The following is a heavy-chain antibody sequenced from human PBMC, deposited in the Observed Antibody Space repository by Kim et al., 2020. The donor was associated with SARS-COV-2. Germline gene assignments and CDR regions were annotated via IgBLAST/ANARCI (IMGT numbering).Heavy chain of an antibody. J-gene: IGHJ4*01. CDR1: GFMFSTYA. D-gene: IGHD3-16*01. CDR2: ISGQGGST. CDR3: ARDTWQRDESWGTFGY. Sequence: GGSLRLSCTASGFMFSTYAMHWVRQAPGKGLEYVSTISGQGGSTYYADSVRGRFTISRDNSKNTLYLQMDSLKTEDMAVYYCARDTWQRDESWGTFGYWG. V-gene: IGHV3-64*02.